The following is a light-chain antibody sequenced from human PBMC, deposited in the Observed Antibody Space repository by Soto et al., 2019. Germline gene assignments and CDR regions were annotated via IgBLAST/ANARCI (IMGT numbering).Light chain of an antibody. V-gene: IGKV3-20*01. CDR2: GAS. Sequence: EIVLTQSPATLSLSPGERATLSCRASQSVGSYLAWYQHKPGQAPRLLIYGASSRATGIPDRFSGSGSGTDFTLTISRLEPEDFALYYCQQYGGSPRTFGQGTKVDIK. CDR1: QSVGSY. CDR3: QQYGGSPRT. J-gene: IGKJ1*01.